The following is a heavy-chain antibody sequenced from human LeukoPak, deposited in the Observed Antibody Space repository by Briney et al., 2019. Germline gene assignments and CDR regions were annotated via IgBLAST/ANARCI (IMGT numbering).Heavy chain of an antibody. CDR3: ARVGFCSDSSCHAAVWYFDL. Sequence: XXSLRLSCAASGXTFNSYWMSWVRQAPGKGLEWVANINQQGSENYYLDSVKGRFTISRDNAENSLYLQMSSLRGEDTAVYSCARVGFCSDSSCHAAVWYFDLWGRGTLVTVSS. CDR2: INQQGSEN. V-gene: IGHV3-7*01. D-gene: IGHD2-15*01. CDR1: GXTFNSYW. J-gene: IGHJ2*01.